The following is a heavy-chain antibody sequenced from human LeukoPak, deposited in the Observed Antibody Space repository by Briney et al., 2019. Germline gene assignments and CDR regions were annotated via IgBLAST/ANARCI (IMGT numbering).Heavy chain of an antibody. Sequence: SETLSLTCAVYGGSFSGYYWSWIRQPPGKGLEWIGEINHSGSTNYNPSLKSRVTISVDTSKNQFSLKLSSVTAADTAVYYCARESPNNSSGWYYFDYWGQGTLVTVSS. CDR2: INHSGST. J-gene: IGHJ4*02. D-gene: IGHD6-19*01. CDR1: GGSFSGYY. CDR3: ARESPNNSSGWYYFDY. V-gene: IGHV4-34*01.